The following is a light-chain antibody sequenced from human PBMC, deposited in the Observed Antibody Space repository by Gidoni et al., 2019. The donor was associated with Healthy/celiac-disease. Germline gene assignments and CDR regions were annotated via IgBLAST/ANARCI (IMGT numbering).Light chain of an antibody. V-gene: IGKV1-33*01. CDR2: DAS. Sequence: DIQMTQSPSSLSAFVGDRVTITCQASQDISNYLNWYQQKPGKAPKLLIYDASNLETGVPSRFSESGSGTDFTFTISSLQPEDIATYYCQQYDNPPLTFGGGTKVEIK. CDR1: QDISNY. J-gene: IGKJ4*01. CDR3: QQYDNPPLT.